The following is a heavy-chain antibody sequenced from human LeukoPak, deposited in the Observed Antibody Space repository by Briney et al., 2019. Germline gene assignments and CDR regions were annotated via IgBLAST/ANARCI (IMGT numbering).Heavy chain of an antibody. J-gene: IGHJ4*02. CDR1: GYTFTGSY. CDR2: INPNSGGT. D-gene: IGHD5-18*01. CDR3: ARDRIQLWLGGSYFDY. V-gene: IGHV1-2*02. Sequence: GASVKVSCKASGYTFTGSYMHWVRQAPGQGLEWMGWINPNSGGTNYAQKFQGRVTMTRDTSISTAYMELSRLRSDDTAVYYCARDRIQLWLGGSYFDYWGQGTLVTVSS.